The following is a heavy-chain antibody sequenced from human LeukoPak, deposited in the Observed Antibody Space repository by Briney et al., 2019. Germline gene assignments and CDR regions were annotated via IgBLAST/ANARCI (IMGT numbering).Heavy chain of an antibody. CDR2: FDPEDGET. CDR3: ATDPAYDYGDYGPFGY. J-gene: IGHJ4*02. CDR1: GYTLTELS. Sequence: ASVKVSCKVSGYTLTELSMHWVRQAPGKGLEWMGGFDPEDGETIYAQKFQGRVTMTEDTSTDTAYMELSSLRSEDTAVYYCATDPAYDYGDYGPFGYWGQGTLVTVSS. V-gene: IGHV1-24*01. D-gene: IGHD4-17*01.